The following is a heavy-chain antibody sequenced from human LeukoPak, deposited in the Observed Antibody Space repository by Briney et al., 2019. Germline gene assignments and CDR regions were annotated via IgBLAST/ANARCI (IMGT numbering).Heavy chain of an antibody. J-gene: IGHJ4*02. CDR2: ISGSGDST. CDR1: GFTLSNYA. Sequence: PGGSLRLACAASGFTLSNYAMNWVRQAPGKGLEWVSGISGSGDSTYYGDCVKGRLTVSRDKSNNTLYLQMNSLRAEDTAVYYCAKDRGYWGQGTLVTVSS. CDR3: AKDRGY. V-gene: IGHV3-23*01.